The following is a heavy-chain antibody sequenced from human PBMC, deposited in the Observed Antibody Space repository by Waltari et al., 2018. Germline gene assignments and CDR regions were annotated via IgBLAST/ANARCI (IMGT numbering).Heavy chain of an antibody. CDR1: GGSISRSSYY. CDR3: ARHWKKSGYRFDP. J-gene: IGHJ5*02. V-gene: IGHV4-39*01. CDR2: IYYMGST. D-gene: IGHD5-12*01. Sequence: QLQLQESGPGLLKPSETLSLTCTVSGGSISRSSYYWGWICQSPGKGLEWIGSIYYMGSTYYNPTLKSRVTISGDTSKNQFSLKLSSVTAADTAVYYCARHWKKSGYRFDPWGQGTLVTVSS.